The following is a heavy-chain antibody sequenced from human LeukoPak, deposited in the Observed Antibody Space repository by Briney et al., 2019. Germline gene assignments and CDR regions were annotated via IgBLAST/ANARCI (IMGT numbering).Heavy chain of an antibody. D-gene: IGHD2-2*01. CDR2: ISGSGGST. J-gene: IGHJ4*02. Sequence: GGSLRLSCAASGFTFSSYAMNWVRQAPGKGLEWVSAISGSGGSTDYADSVKGRFTISRDNSKNTLYLQMNSLRAEDTAVYYSAKDPGYCSSASCYPYYFDYWGQGTLVTFAS. CDR3: AKDPGYCSSASCYPYYFDY. CDR1: GFTFSSYA. V-gene: IGHV3-23*01.